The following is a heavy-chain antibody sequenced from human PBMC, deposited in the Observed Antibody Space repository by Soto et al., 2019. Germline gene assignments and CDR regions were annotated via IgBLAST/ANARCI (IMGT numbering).Heavy chain of an antibody. CDR2: NYYSGIT. CDR1: GGSIGGGGYY. V-gene: IGHV4-31*03. J-gene: IGHJ6*02. Sequence: SETLSLTSSVAGGSIGGGGYYWTWIRQHPGKGLEWIGYNYYSGITYYNPSLKSRVTISLDTSKNQFSLKLSSVTAADTAVYYCARGSSIAGLYYGMDVWGQGTTVTVSS. D-gene: IGHD6-6*01. CDR3: ARGSSIAGLYYGMDV.